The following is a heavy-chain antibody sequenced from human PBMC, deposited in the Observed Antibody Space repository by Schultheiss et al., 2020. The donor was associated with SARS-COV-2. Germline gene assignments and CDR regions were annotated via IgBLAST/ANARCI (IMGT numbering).Heavy chain of an antibody. D-gene: IGHD5-12*01. CDR1: GFTFSSYG. Sequence: GGSLRLSCAASGFTFSSYGMHWVRQAPGKGLEWVAVISYDGSNKYYVDSVKGRLTISRDNAKNSLYLQMNSLRAEDTAVYYCARKRGSGYEDYWGQGTLVTVSS. J-gene: IGHJ4*02. CDR2: ISYDGSNK. CDR3: ARKRGSGYEDY. V-gene: IGHV3-30*03.